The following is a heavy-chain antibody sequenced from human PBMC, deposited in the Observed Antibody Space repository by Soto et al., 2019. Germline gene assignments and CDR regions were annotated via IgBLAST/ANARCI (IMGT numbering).Heavy chain of an antibody. CDR1: GTSIIAYY. J-gene: IGHJ4*02. CDR3: ARDPELHGLDY. Sequence: PSETLSFTCNVPGTSIIAYYWTWIRQPPGKALEWIGYISYRGSTKYNPSLKSRVAISLDTSRNQFSLKLTPVTASDTAIYFCARDPELHGLDYWGQGTLVTVSS. CDR2: ISYRGST. D-gene: IGHD2-21*01. V-gene: IGHV4-59*01.